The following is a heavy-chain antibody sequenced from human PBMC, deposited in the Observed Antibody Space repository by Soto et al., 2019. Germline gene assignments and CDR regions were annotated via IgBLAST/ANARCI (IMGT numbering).Heavy chain of an antibody. D-gene: IGHD2-2*02. CDR2: ISNGGGST. V-gene: IGHV3-23*01. CDR3: AKEGCSRTSCYIGTQFDP. CDR1: GFTFSSYA. Sequence: EVQLLESGGGLVQPGGSLRLSCAASGFTFSSYAMTWVRQAPGKGLEWVSTISNGGGSTYYTDYVKGRFTISRDDSKNTLYLQMNSLRAEDTAVYYCAKEGCSRTSCYIGTQFDPWGQGTLVTVSS. J-gene: IGHJ5*02.